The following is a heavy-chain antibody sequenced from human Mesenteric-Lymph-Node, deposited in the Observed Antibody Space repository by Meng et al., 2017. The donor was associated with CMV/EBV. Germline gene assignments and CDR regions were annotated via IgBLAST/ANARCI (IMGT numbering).Heavy chain of an antibody. J-gene: IGHJ3*02. V-gene: IGHV3-23*03. CDR1: GFTFSSYA. CDR2: IHSGGSTT. D-gene: IGHD2-2*01. Sequence: GGSLRLSCAASGFTFSSYAMSWVRQAPGKGLEWVSVIHSGGSTTYYADSVKGRFTISRDDSKNTLYLQMNSLRAEDTAVYYCARDRLGTSSEGAFDIWGQGTMVTVSS. CDR3: ARDRLGTSSEGAFDI.